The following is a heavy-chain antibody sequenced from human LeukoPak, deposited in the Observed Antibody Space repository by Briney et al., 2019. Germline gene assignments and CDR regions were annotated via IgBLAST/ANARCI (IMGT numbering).Heavy chain of an antibody. CDR2: IWYDGSNK. J-gene: IGHJ4*02. CDR1: GFTFSSYG. CDR3: ARSSGWRLYAFDY. D-gene: IGHD6-19*01. Sequence: GGSLRLSCAASGFTFSSYGMHWVRQAPGKGLGWVAVIWYDGSNKYYADSVKGRFTISRDNSKNTLYLQMNSRRAEDTAVYYCARSSGWRLYAFDYWGQGTLVTVSS. V-gene: IGHV3-33*01.